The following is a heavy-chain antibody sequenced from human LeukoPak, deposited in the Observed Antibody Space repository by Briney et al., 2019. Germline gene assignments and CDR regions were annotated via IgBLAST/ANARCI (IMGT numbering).Heavy chain of an antibody. CDR1: GFTFSSYE. CDR3: ARGEYNWNDGYYFDY. V-gene: IGHV3-48*03. D-gene: IGHD1-20*01. CDR2: ISSSGSTI. Sequence: QPGGSLRLSCAASGFTFSSYEMNWVRQAPGKGLEWVSYISSSGSTIYYADSVKGRFTISRDNAKNSLYLQMNSLRAEDTAVYYCARGEYNWNDGYYFDYWGQGTLVTVSS. J-gene: IGHJ4*02.